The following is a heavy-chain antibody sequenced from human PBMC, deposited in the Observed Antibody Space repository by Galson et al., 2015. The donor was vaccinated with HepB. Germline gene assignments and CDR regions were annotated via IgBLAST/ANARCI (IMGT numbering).Heavy chain of an antibody. D-gene: IGHD3-22*01. CDR2: ISSSSSYI. CDR3: ARVRGPYDSSGYSHDAFDI. CDR1: GFTFSRYS. Sequence: SLRLSCAASGFTFSRYSMNWVRQAPGKGLEWVSSISSSSSYIYYADSVKGRFTISRDNAKNSLYLQMNSLRAEDTAVYYCARVRGPYDSSGYSHDAFDIWGQGTMVTVSS. J-gene: IGHJ3*02. V-gene: IGHV3-21*01.